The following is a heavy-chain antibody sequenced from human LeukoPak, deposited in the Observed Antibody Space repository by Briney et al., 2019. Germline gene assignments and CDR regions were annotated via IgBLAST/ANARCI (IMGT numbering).Heavy chain of an antibody. CDR1: GFTFSSYA. CDR2: ISYDGSNK. J-gene: IGHJ4*02. Sequence: AGGSLRLSCAASGFTFSSYAMHWVRQAPGKGLEWVAVISYDGSNKYYADSVKGRLTISRDNSKNTLYLQMNSLRAEDTAVYYCARDRRLTYFDYWGQGTLVTVSS. D-gene: IGHD6-25*01. CDR3: ARDRRLTYFDY. V-gene: IGHV3-30-3*01.